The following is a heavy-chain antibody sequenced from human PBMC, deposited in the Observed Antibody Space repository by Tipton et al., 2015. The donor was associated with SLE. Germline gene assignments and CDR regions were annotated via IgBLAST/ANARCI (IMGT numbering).Heavy chain of an antibody. CDR3: AGHKPRLSIAVAGPGY. J-gene: IGHJ4*02. D-gene: IGHD6-19*01. V-gene: IGHV4-39*07. Sequence: LRLSCTVSGGSISSSSYYWGWIRQPPGKGLEWIGSIYYSGSTYYNPSLKSRVTISVDTSKNQFSLKLSSVTAADTAVYYCAGHKPRLSIAVAGPGYWGQGTLVTVSS. CDR2: IYYSGST. CDR1: GGSISSSSYY.